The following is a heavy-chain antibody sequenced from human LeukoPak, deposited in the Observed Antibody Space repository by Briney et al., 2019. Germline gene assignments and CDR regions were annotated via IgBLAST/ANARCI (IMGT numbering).Heavy chain of an antibody. J-gene: IGHJ4*02. CDR2: IYYSGST. CDR3: ARGRSGSYHSPFDY. Sequence: AETLSLTCTVSGGSISNYYWSWIRQPPGKGLEWIGYIYYSGSTNYNPSLESRVTISVDTSKNQFSLKLDSVTAADTAVYYCARGRSGSYHSPFDYWGQGTLVTVSS. D-gene: IGHD1-26*01. CDR1: GGSISNYY. V-gene: IGHV4-59*13.